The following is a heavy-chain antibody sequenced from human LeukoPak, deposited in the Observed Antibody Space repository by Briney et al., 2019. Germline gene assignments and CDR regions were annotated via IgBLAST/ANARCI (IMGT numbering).Heavy chain of an antibody. V-gene: IGHV3-48*02. Sequence: PGGSLRLSCTASGFPFSIYRMNWDRQAPGKGLEWVSYISPSSSDIFYADSVKGRFTISRDNAKNSLYLQMSSLRDEDTAVYYCARAAYSSRPNYWGQGTLVTVSS. CDR1: GFPFSIYR. D-gene: IGHD6-13*01. J-gene: IGHJ4*02. CDR2: ISPSSSDI. CDR3: ARAAYSSRPNY.